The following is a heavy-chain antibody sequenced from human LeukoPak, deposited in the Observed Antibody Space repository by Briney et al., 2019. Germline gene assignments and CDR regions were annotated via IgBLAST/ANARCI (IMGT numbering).Heavy chain of an antibody. Sequence: ASVKVSCKSSGYTFTDYHVHWVRQAPGPGLEWMGWINPNSGGTNYAQKFQGRVTMTRDTSISTAYMELSRLKSDDTAIYYCAPDQASHIVVLPASALDYWGQGTLVTVSS. CDR2: INPNSGGT. V-gene: IGHV1-2*02. D-gene: IGHD2-2*01. CDR1: GYTFTDYH. CDR3: APDQASHIVVLPASALDY. J-gene: IGHJ4*02.